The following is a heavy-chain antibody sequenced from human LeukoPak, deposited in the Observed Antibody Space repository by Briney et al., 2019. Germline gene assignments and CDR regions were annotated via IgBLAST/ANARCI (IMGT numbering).Heavy chain of an antibody. CDR1: GFTFGDHA. Sequence: GGSLRLSCAASGFTFGDHAMHWVRQAPGKGLMWVSRIKSDGSETSYADSVKGRFTISRDNARNTLYLQMNSLRPEDTAIYYCASDRVFYGLDVWGQGTTVTVSS. CDR2: IKSDGSET. J-gene: IGHJ6*02. CDR3: ASDRVFYGLDV. V-gene: IGHV3-74*01.